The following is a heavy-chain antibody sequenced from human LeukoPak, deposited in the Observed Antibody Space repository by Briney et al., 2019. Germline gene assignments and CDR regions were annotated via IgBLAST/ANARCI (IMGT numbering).Heavy chain of an antibody. CDR3: ARDLIRPWLVAGEGFDF. CDR2: ISGSGYTI. J-gene: IGHJ3*01. D-gene: IGHD6-19*01. CDR1: GFTFKTYS. V-gene: IGHV3-48*01. Sequence: PGGSLRLSCAASGFTFKTYSMNWVRQAPGRGLEWLSNISGSGYTIYTADSVKGRFTISRDNAKNSLYLQMNSLRVEDTAIYYCARDLIRPWLVAGEGFDFWGQGTMVTVSS.